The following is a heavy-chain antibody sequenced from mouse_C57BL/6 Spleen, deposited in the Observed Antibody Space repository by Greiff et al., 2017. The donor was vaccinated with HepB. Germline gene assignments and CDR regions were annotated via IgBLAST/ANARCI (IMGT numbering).Heavy chain of an antibody. J-gene: IGHJ4*01. Sequence: VKLVESGAELVKPGASVKISCKASGYAFSSYWMNWVKQRPGKGLEWIGQIYPGDGDTNYNGKFKGKATLTADKSSSTAYMQLSSLTSEDSAVYFCARCSSYVYAMDYWGQGTSVTVSS. CDR2: IYPGDGDT. CDR1: GYAFSSYW. V-gene: IGHV1-80*01. D-gene: IGHD1-1*01. CDR3: ARCSSYVYAMDY.